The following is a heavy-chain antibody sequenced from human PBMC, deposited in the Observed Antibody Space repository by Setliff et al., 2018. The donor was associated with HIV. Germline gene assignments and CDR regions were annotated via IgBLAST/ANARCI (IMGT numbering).Heavy chain of an antibody. Sequence: ASVKVSCKASGGTFNSYAIKWVRQAPGQGLECMGEIIPILGIASYAQKFQGRVTFSADTSTSTAYMELSGLRSEATAVYYCARDAGIPMVRGRWPLDYWGQGTLVTVSS. CDR3: ARDAGIPMVRGRWPLDY. J-gene: IGHJ4*02. CDR1: GGTFNSYA. D-gene: IGHD3-10*01. CDR2: IIPILGIA. V-gene: IGHV1-69*10.